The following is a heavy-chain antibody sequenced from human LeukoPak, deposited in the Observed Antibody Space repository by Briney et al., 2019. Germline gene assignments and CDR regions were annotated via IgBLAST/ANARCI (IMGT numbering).Heavy chain of an antibody. CDR2: IYYSGST. CDR3: ARKEVAAYYDFWSGPLGYYYMDV. J-gene: IGHJ6*03. V-gene: IGHV4-61*01. Sequence: SETLSLTCTVSGGSISSGSYYWSWIRQPPGKGLEWIGYIYYSGSTNYNPSLKSRVTISVDTSKNQFSLKLSSVTAADTAVYYCARKEVAAYYDFWSGPLGYYYMDVWGKGTTVTVSS. CDR1: GGSISSGSYY. D-gene: IGHD3-3*01.